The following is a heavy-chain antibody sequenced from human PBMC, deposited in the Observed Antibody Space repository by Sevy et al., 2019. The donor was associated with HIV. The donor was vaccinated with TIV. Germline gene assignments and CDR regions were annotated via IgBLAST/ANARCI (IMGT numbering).Heavy chain of an antibody. Sequence: SLKISCAASGFTFDDYAMHWVRQAPGKGLEWVSGISWNSGSIGYADSVKGRFTISRDNAKNSLYLQMNSLRAEDTALYYCAKEKVVGGYYGMDVWGQRTTVTVSS. CDR3: AKEKVVGGYYGMDV. D-gene: IGHD2-15*01. CDR2: ISWNSGSI. J-gene: IGHJ6*02. CDR1: GFTFDDYA. V-gene: IGHV3-9*01.